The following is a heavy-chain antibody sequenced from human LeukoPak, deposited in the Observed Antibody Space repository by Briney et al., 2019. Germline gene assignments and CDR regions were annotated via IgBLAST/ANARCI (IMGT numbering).Heavy chain of an antibody. D-gene: IGHD3-10*01. CDR2: MNPNNGNT. Sequence: ASVKVSCKAVGFKFTSYDINWVRQASGQGLEWMGWMNPNNGNTGYAQKFQGRVTMTRDTSTSTAYMELRGLTSDDTAVYYCVRDGEGVAISVNYWFDPWGQGTPVTVSS. V-gene: IGHV1-8*01. J-gene: IGHJ5*02. CDR3: VRDGEGVAISVNYWFDP. CDR1: GFKFTSYD.